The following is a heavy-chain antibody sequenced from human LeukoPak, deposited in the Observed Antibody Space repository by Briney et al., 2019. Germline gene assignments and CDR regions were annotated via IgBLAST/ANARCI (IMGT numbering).Heavy chain of an antibody. V-gene: IGHV1-2*02. D-gene: IGHD1-1*01. CDR2: INPNSGGT. CDR3: ARATGQYRPYYFDY. CDR1: GYTFTGYY. J-gene: IGHJ4*02. Sequence: ASVKVSCKASGYTFTGYYMHWVRQAPGQGLEWMGWINPNSGGTNYAQKFQGSVTMTRDTSISTAYMELSRLRSDDTAVYYCARATGQYRPYYFDYWGQGTLVTVSS.